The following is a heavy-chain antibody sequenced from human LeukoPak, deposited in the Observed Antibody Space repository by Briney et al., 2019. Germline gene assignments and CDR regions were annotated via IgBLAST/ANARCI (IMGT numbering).Heavy chain of an antibody. J-gene: IGHJ4*02. V-gene: IGHV3-30-3*01. CDR1: GFTFSSYA. Sequence: PGGSLRLSCAASGFTFSSYAMHWVRQAPGKGLEWVAVISYDGSNKYYADSVKGRFTISRDNSKNTLYLQMNSLRAEDTAVYYCARHGQYYGDYFWYFDYWGQGTLVTVSS. CDR2: ISYDGSNK. CDR3: ARHGQYYGDYFWYFDY. D-gene: IGHD4-17*01.